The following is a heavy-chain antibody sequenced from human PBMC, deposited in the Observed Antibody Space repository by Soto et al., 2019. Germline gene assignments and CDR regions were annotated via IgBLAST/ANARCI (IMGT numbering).Heavy chain of an antibody. V-gene: IGHV3-74*01. J-gene: IGHJ4*02. D-gene: IGHD3-3*01. CDR3: ATNVRFFGVVMLDY. CDR1: GFTFSSYW. Sequence: GGSLRLSCAASGFTFSSYWMHWVRQAPGKGLVWVSRINSDGSSTSYADSVKGRFTISRDNAKNTLYLQMNSLRAEDTAVYYCATNVRFFGVVMLDYWGQGTLVTVSS. CDR2: INSDGSST.